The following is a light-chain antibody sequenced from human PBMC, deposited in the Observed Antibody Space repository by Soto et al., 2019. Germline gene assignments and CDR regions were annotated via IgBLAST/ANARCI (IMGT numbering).Light chain of an antibody. CDR1: SGDVGGYNY. Sequence: QSALTQPPSVSGSPGQSVTISCSGTSGDVGGYNYVSWYQQHPGTAPKLVIYEVSERPSAVPDRFSGSKSGNTASLTVSGLQADDEADYYCSSYAGSRVLVLGGGTKVTVL. CDR2: EVS. V-gene: IGLV2-8*01. CDR3: SSYAGSRVLV. J-gene: IGLJ2*01.